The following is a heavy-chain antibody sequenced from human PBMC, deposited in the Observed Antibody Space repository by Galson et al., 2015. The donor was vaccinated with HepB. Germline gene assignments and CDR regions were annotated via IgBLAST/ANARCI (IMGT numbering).Heavy chain of an antibody. CDR2: ISYDGSNK. CDR1: GFTFSSYA. V-gene: IGHV3-30-3*01. D-gene: IGHD4-17*01. CDR3: ARGYGDYLFLDY. Sequence: SLRLSCAASGFTFSSYAMHWVRQAPGKGLEWVAVISYDGSNKYYADSVKGRFTISRDNSKNTLYLQMNSLRAEDTAVYYCARGYGDYLFLDYWGQGTLVTVSS. J-gene: IGHJ4*02.